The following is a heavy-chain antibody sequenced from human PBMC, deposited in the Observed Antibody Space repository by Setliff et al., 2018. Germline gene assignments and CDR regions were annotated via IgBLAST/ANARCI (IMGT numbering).Heavy chain of an antibody. J-gene: IGHJ6*02. CDR1: GFTFSSYA. D-gene: IGHD6-13*01. Sequence: GGSLRLSCAAPGFTFSSYAMSWVRQAPGKGLEWVSAISGSGGSTYYADSVKGRFTISRDNSKNTLYLQMNSLRAEDTAVYYCAKAPGDNISRLYGMDVWGQGTTVTVSS. CDR3: AKAPGDNISRLYGMDV. CDR2: ISGSGGST. V-gene: IGHV3-23*01.